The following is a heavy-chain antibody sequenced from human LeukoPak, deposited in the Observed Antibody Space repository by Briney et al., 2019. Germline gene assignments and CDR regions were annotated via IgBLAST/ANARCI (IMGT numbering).Heavy chain of an antibody. Sequence: SETLSLTCTVSGDSVTNDFFWGWVRQPPGKELEWIGSFCLGRDTYYRPSIKSRVTISVDTSKNQFSLNLNSVTAADTAVYYCARWASISRQPGGFFDHWGQGTLVTVSS. V-gene: IGHV4-38-2*02. CDR3: ARWASISRQPGGFFDH. J-gene: IGHJ4*02. CDR2: FCLGRDT. CDR1: GDSVTNDFF. D-gene: IGHD3-16*01.